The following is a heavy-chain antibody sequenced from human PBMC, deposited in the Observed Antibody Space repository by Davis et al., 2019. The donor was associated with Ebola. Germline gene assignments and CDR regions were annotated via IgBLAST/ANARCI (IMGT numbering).Heavy chain of an antibody. D-gene: IGHD3-22*01. J-gene: IGHJ5*02. CDR3: ARDSITMIVVVQKGSNWFDP. Sequence: SETLSLTCTVSGGSISGTYYWNWIRQPPGKGLEWIGYIYNSGSTTYNPSLKSRVTISQDTSKNQFSLKLSSVTAADTAVYYCARDSITMIVVVQKGSNWFDPWGQGTLVTVSS. V-gene: IGHV4-4*08. CDR1: GGSISGTYY. CDR2: IYNSGST.